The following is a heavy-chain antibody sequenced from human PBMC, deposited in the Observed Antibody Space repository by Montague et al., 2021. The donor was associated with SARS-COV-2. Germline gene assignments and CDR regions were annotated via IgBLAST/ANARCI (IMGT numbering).Heavy chain of an antibody. CDR1: GFPFSRNS. CDR2: ISSDTLHT. Sequence: SRSLSLSTSGFPFSRNSMNWVRQAPGKGLEWVSTISSDTLHTFYAESVKGRFTISRDNAKNELYLQMNSLRAEDMAVYYCARGGEIDVWAPFGHWGQGTLVTVSS. CDR3: ARGGEIDVWAPFGH. J-gene: IGHJ4*02. D-gene: IGHD3-16*01. V-gene: IGHV3-21*01.